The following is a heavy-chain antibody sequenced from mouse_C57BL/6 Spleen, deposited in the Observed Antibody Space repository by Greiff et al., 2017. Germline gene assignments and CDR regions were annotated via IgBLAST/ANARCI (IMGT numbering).Heavy chain of an antibody. CDR2: IDPETGGT. Sequence: QVQLKESGAELVRPGASVTLSCKASGYTFTDYEMHWVKQTPVHGLEWIGAIDPETGGTAYNQKFKGKAILTADKSSSTAYMELRSLTSEDTAVYYCTRRHGTIDYWGPSTTLTLSS. V-gene: IGHV1-15*01. CDR3: TRRHGTIDY. CDR1: GYTFTDYE. D-gene: IGHD4-1*01. J-gene: IGHJ2*01.